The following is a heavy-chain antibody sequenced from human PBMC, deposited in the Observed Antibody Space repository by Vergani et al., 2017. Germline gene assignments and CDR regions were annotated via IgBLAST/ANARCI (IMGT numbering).Heavy chain of an antibody. CDR2: IYYSGST. Sequence: QVQLQESGPGLVKPSETLSLTFTGSGGSISSYYWSWIRQPPGKGLEWIGYIYYSGSTNYNPSLKSRVTISVDTSKNQFSLKLSSVTAADTAVYYCARDHDYSKGHYYYYLDVWGKGTTVTVSS. CDR1: GGSISSYY. CDR3: ARDHDYSKGHYYYYLDV. D-gene: IGHD4-11*01. J-gene: IGHJ6*03. V-gene: IGHV4-59*01.